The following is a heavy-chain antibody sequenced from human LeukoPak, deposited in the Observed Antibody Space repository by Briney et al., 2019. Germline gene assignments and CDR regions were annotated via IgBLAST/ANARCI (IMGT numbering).Heavy chain of an antibody. V-gene: IGHV1-18*01. CDR3: ARERIYDFWSGYYNWFDP. D-gene: IGHD3-3*01. Sequence: ASVKVACKASGYTFTSYGISWVRQAPGQGLEWMGWISAYNGNTNYAQKLQGRVTMTTDAYTSTDYMEMRSLRSDDTAVYYCARERIYDFWSGYYNWFDPWGRGTLVTVSS. CDR1: GYTFTSYG. J-gene: IGHJ5*02. CDR2: ISAYNGNT.